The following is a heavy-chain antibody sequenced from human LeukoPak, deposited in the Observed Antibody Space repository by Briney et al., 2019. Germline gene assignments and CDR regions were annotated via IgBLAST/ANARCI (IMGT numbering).Heavy chain of an antibody. CDR1: GYTFTNYY. CDR3: ARDSGQFDY. CDR2: INTGGGTT. J-gene: IGHJ4*02. V-gene: IGHV1-46*01. Sequence: GASVKVSCTASGYTFTNYYMHWVRQAPGQGLEWLGVINTGGGTTSSAQKFQGRVTMTRDTSTSTVYMELSSLTSEDTAVYYCARDSGQFDYWGQGTLVTVSS. D-gene: IGHD5-12*01.